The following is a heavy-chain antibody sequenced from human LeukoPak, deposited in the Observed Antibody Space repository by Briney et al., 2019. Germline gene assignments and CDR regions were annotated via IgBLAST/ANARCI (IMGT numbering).Heavy chain of an antibody. CDR1: GGSIRSYY. D-gene: IGHD3-10*01. Sequence: PSETLSLTCTVSGGSIRSYYWSWIRQPPGKGLEWIGYIYYSGSNTYNPSLKSRVTISVDMSKKQFSLKMRSVTAADTAVYYCARRSLGSGNYYSEFDYWGQGTLVTVSS. CDR2: IYYSGSN. CDR3: ARRSLGSGNYYSEFDY. V-gene: IGHV4-59*08. J-gene: IGHJ4*02.